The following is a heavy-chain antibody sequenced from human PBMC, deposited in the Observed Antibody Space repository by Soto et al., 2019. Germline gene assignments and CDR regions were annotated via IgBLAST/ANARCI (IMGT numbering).Heavy chain of an antibody. D-gene: IGHD3-22*01. CDR1: GASIITDGYY. V-gene: IGHV4-31*03. CDR3: ARATQYYQESIGYQPFHA. J-gene: IGHJ5*02. Sequence: SETLSLTCTVSGASIITDGYYWTWIRQHPGKGLEWLGYIHYSGGATYSPSYNPSLQSRLAISVDISKSLFSLKLTSVTAADTAVYYCARATQYYQESIGYQPFHAWGQGTLVTVSS. CDR2: IHYSGGATYSP.